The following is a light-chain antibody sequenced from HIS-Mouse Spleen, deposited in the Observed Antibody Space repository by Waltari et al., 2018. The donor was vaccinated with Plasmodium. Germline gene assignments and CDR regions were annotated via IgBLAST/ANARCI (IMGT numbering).Light chain of an antibody. J-gene: IGLJ3*02. CDR3: YSTDSSGNHRV. V-gene: IGLV3-10*01. CDR1: ALPTKF. CDR2: EDS. Sequence: SYELTQPPSVSVSPGQTARIPCSGDALPTKFAFWYQHKSGQAPVLVLYEDSKRPSGIPERFSGSSSGTMATLTISGAQVEDEADYYCYSTDSSGNHRVFGGGTKLTVL.